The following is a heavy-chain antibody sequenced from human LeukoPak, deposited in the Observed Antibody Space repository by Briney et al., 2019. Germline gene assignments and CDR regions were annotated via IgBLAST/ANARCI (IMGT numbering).Heavy chain of an antibody. J-gene: IGHJ5*02. V-gene: IGHV3-23*01. CDR3: AKGSSGYFVDL. Sequence: GGSLRLSCAASGFIFNNYGLIWVREAPGKGLEWVSAISNDGGGTMYADFVKGRFTISRDNSKNTLFLQMNSLRAEDTALYYCAKGSSGYFVDLWGQGTLVTASS. CDR2: ISNDGGGT. D-gene: IGHD3-22*01. CDR1: GFIFNNYG.